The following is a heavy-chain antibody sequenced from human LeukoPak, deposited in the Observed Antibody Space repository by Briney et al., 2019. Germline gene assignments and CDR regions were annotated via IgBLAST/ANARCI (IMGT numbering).Heavy chain of an antibody. D-gene: IGHD3-22*01. Sequence: GGSPRLSCAASGFTFSSYAMSWVRQAPGKGLEWVSAISGSGGSTYYADSVKGRFTISRDNSKNTLYLQMNSLKTEDTAVYYCTTYYYDSTSDFGCWGQGTLVTVSS. CDR3: TTYYYDSTSDFGC. V-gene: IGHV3-23*01. CDR2: ISGSGGST. CDR1: GFTFSSYA. J-gene: IGHJ4*02.